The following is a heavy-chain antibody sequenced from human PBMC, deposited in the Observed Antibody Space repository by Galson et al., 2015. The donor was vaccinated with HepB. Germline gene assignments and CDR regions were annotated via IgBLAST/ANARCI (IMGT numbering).Heavy chain of an antibody. CDR1: GFSLSTSGVG. D-gene: IGHD3-10*01. V-gene: IGHV2-5*02. CDR3: AHRSYVSGSYYGYHFDY. CDR2: IYWDDDK. Sequence: PALVKPTQTLTLTCTFSGFSLSTSGVGVGWIRQPPGKALEWLALIYWDDDKRYSPSLRSRLTITKDTSKNQVVLTMTNMDPVDTATYYCAHRSYVSGSYYGYHFDYWGQGTLVTVSS. J-gene: IGHJ4*02.